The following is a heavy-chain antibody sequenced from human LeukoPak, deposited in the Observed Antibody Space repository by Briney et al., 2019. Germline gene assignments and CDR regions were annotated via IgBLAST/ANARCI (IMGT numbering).Heavy chain of an antibody. CDR1: GGSVSSTTYY. Sequence: SETLSLTCTVSGGSVSSTTYYWSWIRQPPGKGLEWIASINYSGSTYYNPSLKSRVTISVDTSENQFSLKLSSVTAADTAVYYCARPGYSSSGYAFDAFDFWGQGTMVTVSS. J-gene: IGHJ3*01. CDR3: ARPGYSSSGYAFDAFDF. D-gene: IGHD6-13*01. CDR2: INYSGST. V-gene: IGHV4-39*01.